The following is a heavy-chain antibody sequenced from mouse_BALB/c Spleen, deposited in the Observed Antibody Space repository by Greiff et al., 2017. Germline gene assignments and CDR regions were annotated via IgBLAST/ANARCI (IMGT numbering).Heavy chain of an antibody. CDR3: RRGGSGIDY. V-gene: IGHV7-3*02. CDR2: IRNKANGYTT. CDR1: GFTFTDYY. J-gene: IGHJ2*01. Sequence: EVHLLESGGGLVQPGGSLRLSCATSGFTFTDYYMSWVRQPPGKALEWLGFIRNKANGYTTKYSASVKGRFTISRDNSQSNLYLQRNTLGAEDSASYYCRRGGSGIDYWGQGTTLTVSS. D-gene: IGHD4-1*01.